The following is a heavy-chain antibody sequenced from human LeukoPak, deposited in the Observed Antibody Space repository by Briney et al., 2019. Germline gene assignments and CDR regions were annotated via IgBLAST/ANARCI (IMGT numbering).Heavy chain of an antibody. CDR3: AKDVPHSGWKGFDS. Sequence: PGGSLRLSCAASGFSFSIFAMAWVRQAPGKGLEWFSAFSGSGATYYADSVKGRFTISKDTSMNTLYLQMHGLTAEDTAMYYCAKDVPHSGWKGFDSWGQGTLVTVST. D-gene: IGHD6-19*01. CDR1: GFSFSIFA. CDR2: FSGSGAT. V-gene: IGHV3-23*01. J-gene: IGHJ4*02.